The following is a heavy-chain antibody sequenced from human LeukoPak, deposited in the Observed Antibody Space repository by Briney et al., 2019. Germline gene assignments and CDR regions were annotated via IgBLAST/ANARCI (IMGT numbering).Heavy chain of an antibody. CDR3: ARAKPYYDYVWGSYRPTHFDY. D-gene: IGHD3-16*02. V-gene: IGHV1-2*02. J-gene: IGHJ4*02. CDR2: INPNSGGT. Sequence: ASVKVSCKASGYTFTGYYMHWVRQAPGQGLEWMGWINPNSGGTNYAQKFQGRVTMTRDTSISTAYMELSRLRSDDTAVYYCARAKPYYDYVWGSYRPTHFDYWGQGTLVTVSS. CDR1: GYTFTGYY.